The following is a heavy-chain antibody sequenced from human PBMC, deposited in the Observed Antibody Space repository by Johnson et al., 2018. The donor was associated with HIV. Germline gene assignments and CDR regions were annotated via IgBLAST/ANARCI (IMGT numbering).Heavy chain of an antibody. D-gene: IGHD3-22*01. V-gene: IGHV3-64*01. J-gene: IGHJ3*02. Sequence: VQLVESGGILVQPGGSLRLSCAASGFTFSSYTMHWVRQAPGKGLEYVSAISSNGGSTYYANSVKGRFTISRDNSKNTLYLQMNSLRAEDTAVYYCARERNMIVVDDDAFDIWGQGTMVTVSS. CDR1: GFTFSSYT. CDR2: ISSNGGST. CDR3: ARERNMIVVDDDAFDI.